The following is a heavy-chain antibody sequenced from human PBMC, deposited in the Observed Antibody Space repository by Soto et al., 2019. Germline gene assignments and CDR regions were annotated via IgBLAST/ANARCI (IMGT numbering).Heavy chain of an antibody. CDR3: ARSTGAAPYYYFDY. CDR1: GDTFSTYY. D-gene: IGHD2-8*02. J-gene: IGHJ4*02. CDR2: LNPNCINR. Sequence: ASVKVSCKASGDTFSTYYIHWVRQAPGQGLEWMGVLNPNCINRCYAQKFQARLTMTRDTSTSTVYMELSSLKSEDTAVYFCARSTGAAPYYYFDYWGQGTLVTVSS. V-gene: IGHV1-46*01.